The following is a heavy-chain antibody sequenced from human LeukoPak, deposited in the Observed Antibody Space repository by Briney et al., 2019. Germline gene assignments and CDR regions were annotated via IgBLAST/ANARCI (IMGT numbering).Heavy chain of an antibody. V-gene: IGHV3-7*02. CDR3: ARRFGY. CDR1: GFTFSSYW. Sequence: GGSLRLSCAVSGFTFSSYWMSWVRQAPGKGLEWVANIKQDGSEKYYVDSVKGRFTISRDNANNSLYLQMNSLRDEDTAVYYCARRFGYWGQGTLVTVSS. J-gene: IGHJ4*02. CDR2: IKQDGSEK.